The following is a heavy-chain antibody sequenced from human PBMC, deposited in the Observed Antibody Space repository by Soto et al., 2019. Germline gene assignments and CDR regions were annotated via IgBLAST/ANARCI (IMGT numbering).Heavy chain of an antibody. V-gene: IGHV4-30-4*01. CDR3: ARTSWFDNSSSAY. D-gene: IGHD3-22*01. CDR2: IYFSGST. Sequence: QVQLQESGPGLVRPSQTLSLTCTVSGGSINSDNYYWSWIRQSPGKGLEWIGYIYFSGSTHYNPSLKSRLIISLDTSKNQFSLKLSSVTAADTAVYYCARTSWFDNSSSAYWGQGDLVTVSS. J-gene: IGHJ4*02. CDR1: GGSINSDNYY.